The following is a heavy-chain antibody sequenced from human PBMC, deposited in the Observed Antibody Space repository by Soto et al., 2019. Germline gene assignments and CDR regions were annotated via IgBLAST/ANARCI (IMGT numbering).Heavy chain of an antibody. V-gene: IGHV4-34*01. J-gene: IGHJ4*02. CDR2: INHSGST. D-gene: IGHD4-17*01. CDR3: ARGLDGAGHY. Sequence: KPSETLSLTCAVYGGSFSGYYWSWIRQPPGKGLEWIGEINHSGSTNYNPSLKSRVTISVDTSKNQFSLKLSSVTAADTAVYYCARGLDGAGHYWGQGTLVTVSS. CDR1: GGSFSGYY.